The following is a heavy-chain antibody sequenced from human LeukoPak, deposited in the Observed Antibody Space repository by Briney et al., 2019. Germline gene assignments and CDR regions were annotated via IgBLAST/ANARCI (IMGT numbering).Heavy chain of an antibody. Sequence: ASVKVSCKASGYTFTSYGISWARQAPGQGLEWMGWISAYNGNTNYAQKLQGRVTMTTDTSTSTAYMELRSLRSDDTAVYYCAREIAAAGIPDYWGQGTLVTVSS. V-gene: IGHV1-18*01. CDR3: AREIAAAGIPDY. CDR2: ISAYNGNT. J-gene: IGHJ4*02. D-gene: IGHD6-13*01. CDR1: GYTFTSYG.